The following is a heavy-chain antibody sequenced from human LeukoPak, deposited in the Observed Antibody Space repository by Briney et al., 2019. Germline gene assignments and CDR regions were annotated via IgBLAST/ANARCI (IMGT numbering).Heavy chain of an antibody. CDR2: IDPNNGDT. Sequence: ASVTVSFTASAYTFTVYYLHWVRQAPGQGAEGVGWIDPNNGDTDYAQEFQGRVTMTRVRSISTAYMELSRLTSDDTAVYYCARRSRNGLDAFDIWGQGTMVTVSS. V-gene: IGHV1-2*02. CDR1: AYTFTVYY. CDR3: ARRSRNGLDAFDI. D-gene: IGHD2-8*01. J-gene: IGHJ3*02.